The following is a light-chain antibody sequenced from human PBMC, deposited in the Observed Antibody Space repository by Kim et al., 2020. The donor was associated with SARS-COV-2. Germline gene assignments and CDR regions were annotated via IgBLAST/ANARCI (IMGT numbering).Light chain of an antibody. CDR2: DNN. CDR1: SSNIGNNY. J-gene: IGLJ2*01. Sequence: QSVLTQPPSVSAAPGQKVTISCSGSSSNIGNNYVSWYQQLPGTAPKLLIYDNNKRPSGIPDRFSGYESGTSATLGITGLQTGDEADYYCGTWDSSLSTVVFGGGTQLTVL. CDR3: GTWDSSLSTVV. V-gene: IGLV1-51*01.